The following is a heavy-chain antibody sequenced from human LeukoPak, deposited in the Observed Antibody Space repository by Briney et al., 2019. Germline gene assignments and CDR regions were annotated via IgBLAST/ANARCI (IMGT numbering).Heavy chain of an antibody. CDR2: IYYSGST. CDR3: ATHSSGYDSGNDAFDI. CDR1: GGSISSGDYY. V-gene: IGHV4-30-4*08. D-gene: IGHD3-22*01. Sequence: KASQTLSLTCTVSGGSISSGDYYWSWIRQPPGKGLEWIGYIYYSGSTYYNPSLKSRVTISVDTSKNRFSLNLSSVTAADTAVYYCATHSSGYDSGNDAFDIWGQGTMVTVSS. J-gene: IGHJ3*02.